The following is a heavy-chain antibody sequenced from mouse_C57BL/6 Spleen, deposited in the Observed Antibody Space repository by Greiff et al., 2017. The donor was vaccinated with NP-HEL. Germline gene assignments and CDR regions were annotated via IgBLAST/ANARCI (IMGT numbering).Heavy chain of an antibody. J-gene: IGHJ1*03. V-gene: IGHV1-80*01. CDR1: GYAFSSYW. CDR2: IYPGDGDT. D-gene: IGHD1-1*01. Sequence: QVQLQQSGAELVKPGASVKISCKASGYAFSSYWMNWVKQRPGKGLEWIGQIYPGDGDTNYNGKFKGKATLTADKSSSTAYMQLSSLTSEDSAVYFCARSGHYYSSSDWYFDVWGTGTTVTVSS. CDR3: ARSGHYYSSSDWYFDV.